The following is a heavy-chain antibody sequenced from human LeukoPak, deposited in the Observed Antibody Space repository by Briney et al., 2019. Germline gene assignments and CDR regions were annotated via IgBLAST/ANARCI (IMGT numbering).Heavy chain of an antibody. CDR3: ARVWIAAAGTDAFDY. CDR1: GYSISSGYY. Sequence: PSETLSLTCTVFGYSISSGYYWGWIRQPPGKGLEWIGSIYHSGSTYYNPSLKSRVTISVDTSKNQFSLKLSSVTAADTAVYYCARVWIAAAGTDAFDYWGQGTLVTVSS. J-gene: IGHJ4*02. CDR2: IYHSGST. D-gene: IGHD6-13*01. V-gene: IGHV4-38-2*02.